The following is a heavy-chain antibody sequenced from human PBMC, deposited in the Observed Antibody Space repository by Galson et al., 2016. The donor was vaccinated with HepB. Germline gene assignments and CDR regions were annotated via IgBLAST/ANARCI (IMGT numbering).Heavy chain of an antibody. D-gene: IGHD2-15*01. CDR1: GGSVSSGSYY. CDR3: ARGSHCSGGSCALFFY. Sequence: ETLSLTCTVSGGSVSSGSYYWSWIRQPPGKELEWIGYIYYSGTTNYNPSLKSRVTISVEPSKKQFSLKLTSVTAAYTAVYYCARGSHCSGGSCALFFYWGQGTLVTVSS. J-gene: IGHJ4*02. CDR2: IYYSGTT. V-gene: IGHV4-61*01.